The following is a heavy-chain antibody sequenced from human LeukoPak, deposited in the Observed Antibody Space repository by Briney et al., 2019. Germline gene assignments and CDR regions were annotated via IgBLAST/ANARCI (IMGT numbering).Heavy chain of an antibody. CDR1: GFTFSSYA. D-gene: IGHD1-1*01. Sequence: GGSLRLSCAGSGFTFSSYAMSWVRQAPGQGLEWVSVISDSGDYTSYADSVRGRFTISRDNSRNTLYLQMISLRDEDTAVYYCARVLLERPGIDSFDMWGQGTMVTVSS. CDR3: ARVLLERPGIDSFDM. CDR2: ISDSGDYT. V-gene: IGHV3-23*01. J-gene: IGHJ3*02.